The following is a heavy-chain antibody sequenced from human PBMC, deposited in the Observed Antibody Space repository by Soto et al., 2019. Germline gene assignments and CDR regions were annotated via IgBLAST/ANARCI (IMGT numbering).Heavy chain of an antibody. CDR3: ARDRDTAMATSATNFDY. CDR2: IIPIFGTA. D-gene: IGHD5-18*01. V-gene: IGHV1-69*06. Sequence: SVNVSCKASGGTFSSYAISWVRQAPGQGLEWMGGIIPIFGTANYAQKFQGRVTITADKSTSTAYMELSSLRSEDTAVYYCARDRDTAMATSATNFDYWGQGTLVTVSS. J-gene: IGHJ4*02. CDR1: GGTFSSYA.